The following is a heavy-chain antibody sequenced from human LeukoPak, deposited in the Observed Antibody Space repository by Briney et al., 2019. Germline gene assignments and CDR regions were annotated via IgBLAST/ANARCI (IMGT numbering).Heavy chain of an antibody. J-gene: IGHJ4*02. D-gene: IGHD7-27*01. CDR1: GFTFSSHW. CDR2: IWQEGSEK. CDR3: ARDQNLVSWGLDYFDY. Sequence: GGSLRLSCAASGFTFSSHWMSCVRQAPGKGLEWVANIWQEGSEKYYVDSVKGRFTISRDNAQNSLYLQMNSLRVEDTAVYYCARDQNLVSWGLDYFDYWGRGTLVTVSS. V-gene: IGHV3-7*01.